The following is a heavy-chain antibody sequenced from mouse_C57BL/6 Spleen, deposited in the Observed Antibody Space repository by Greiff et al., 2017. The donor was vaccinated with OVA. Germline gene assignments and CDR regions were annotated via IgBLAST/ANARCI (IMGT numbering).Heavy chain of an antibody. CDR2: INPNNGGT. CDR1: GYTFTDYN. Sequence: VQLKQSGPELVKPGASVKIPCKASGYTFTDYNMDWVKQSHGKSLEWIGDINPNNGGTIYNQKFKGKATLTVDKSSSTAYMELRSLTSEDTAVYYCARRGDYDVWFAYWGQGTLVTVSA. D-gene: IGHD2-4*01. J-gene: IGHJ3*01. CDR3: ARRGDYDVWFAY. V-gene: IGHV1-18*01.